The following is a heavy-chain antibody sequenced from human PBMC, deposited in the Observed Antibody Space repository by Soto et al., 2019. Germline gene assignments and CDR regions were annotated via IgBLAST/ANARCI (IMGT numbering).Heavy chain of an antibody. CDR2: IYYNGST. V-gene: IGHV4-31*03. CDR3: ARGTEAAFYNYGMDV. CDR1: GGSISGGGYY. Sequence: QVQLQQSGPGLVKPSQTLSLTCTVSGGSISGGGYYWSWIRQHPGKGLEWIGYIYYNGSTYYNPSLKSRVIISLDTSKNQFSLKLSSVTAADTAVYYCARGTEAAFYNYGMDVWGQGTTVTVSS. J-gene: IGHJ6*02. D-gene: IGHD1-1*01.